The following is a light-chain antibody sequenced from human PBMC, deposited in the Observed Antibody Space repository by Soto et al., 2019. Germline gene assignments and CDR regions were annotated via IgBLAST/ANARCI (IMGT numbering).Light chain of an antibody. CDR3: SSYSGSSTLVL. J-gene: IGLJ2*01. Sequence: QSVLTQPASVSGSPGQSITISCTGTSSDVGGYNYVSWYQQHPGKAPKLMIYDVTNRPSGVSNRFSGSKSGNTASLTISGLQAEDEADYYCSSYSGSSTLVLFGGGTQLTVL. CDR1: SSDVGGYNY. CDR2: DVT. V-gene: IGLV2-14*01.